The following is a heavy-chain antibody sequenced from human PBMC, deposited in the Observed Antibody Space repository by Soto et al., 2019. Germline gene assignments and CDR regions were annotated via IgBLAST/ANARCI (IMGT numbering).Heavy chain of an antibody. Sequence: QVQLVQSGAEVKKPGSSVKVSCKASGGTFSSYAISWVRQAPGQGLEWMGGIIPIFGTANYAQKFQGRVTLTADESTSTAYMELSSLRSEDTAVYYCASALVPAADGELWYGEHFDYWGQGTLVTVSS. CDR1: GGTFSSYA. V-gene: IGHV1-69*12. J-gene: IGHJ4*02. CDR3: ASALVPAADGELWYGEHFDY. CDR2: IIPIFGTA. D-gene: IGHD2-2*01.